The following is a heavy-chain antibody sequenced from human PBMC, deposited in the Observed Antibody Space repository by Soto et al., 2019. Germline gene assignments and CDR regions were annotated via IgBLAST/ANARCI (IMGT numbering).Heavy chain of an antibody. V-gene: IGHV3-23*01. Sequence: LTLAWPAAAFSLSGYGMSWVRQSQGVGLEWVSTIDRSGASTFYGDSAKGRFTISRDNAKSTVSLQMNSLRAEDTGVYYCAKDGTAAGIHYYGMDVWGQGTTVTVSS. CDR1: AFSLSGYG. J-gene: IGHJ6*02. CDR2: IDRSGAST. D-gene: IGHD6-13*01. CDR3: AKDGTAAGIHYYGMDV.